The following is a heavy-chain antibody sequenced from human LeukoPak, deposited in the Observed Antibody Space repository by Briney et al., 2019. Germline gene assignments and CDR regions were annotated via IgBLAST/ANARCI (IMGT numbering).Heavy chain of an antibody. CDR3: ARDRMYSSGWSPGFDP. D-gene: IGHD6-19*01. V-gene: IGHV4-4*02. Sequence: PSETLSLTCAVSGGSIRSDNWWSWVRQPPGKGLEWIGEIYHSGSTYYNPSLKSRVTISVDTSKNQFSLKLSSVTAADTAVYYCARDRMYSSGWSPGFDPWGQGTLVTVSS. CDR1: GGSIRSDNW. J-gene: IGHJ5*02. CDR2: IYHSGST.